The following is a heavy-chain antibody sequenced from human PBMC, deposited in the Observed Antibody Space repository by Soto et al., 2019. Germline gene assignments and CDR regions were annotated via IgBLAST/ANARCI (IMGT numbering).Heavy chain of an antibody. J-gene: IGHJ4*02. CDR1: GFTFSSYS. V-gene: IGHV3-21*01. D-gene: IGHD6-13*01. CDR2: ISSSSSYI. CDR3: ASERAAAGGGDY. Sequence: GGSLRLSCAASGFTFSSYSMNWVRQAPGKGLEWVSSISSSSSYIYYADSVKGRFTISRDNAKNSLYLQMNSLRAEDTAVYYCASERAAAGGGDYWGQGTLVTVSS.